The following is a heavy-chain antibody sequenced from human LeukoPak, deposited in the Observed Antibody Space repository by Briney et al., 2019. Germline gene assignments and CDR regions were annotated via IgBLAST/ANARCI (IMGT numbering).Heavy chain of an antibody. V-gene: IGHV4-34*01. CDR1: GGSFSGYY. CDR3: ARGRARRITMVRGVVFDY. CDR2: INHSGST. D-gene: IGHD3-10*01. Sequence: SETLSLTCAVYGGSFSGYYWSWIRQPPGKGLEWIGGINHSGSTNYNPSLKSRVTISVDTSKNQFSLKLSSVTAADTAVYYCARGRARRITMVRGVVFDYWGQGTLVTVSS. J-gene: IGHJ4*02.